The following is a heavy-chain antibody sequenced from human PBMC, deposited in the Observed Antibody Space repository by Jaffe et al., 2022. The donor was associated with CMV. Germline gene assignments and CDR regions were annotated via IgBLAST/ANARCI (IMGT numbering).Heavy chain of an antibody. D-gene: IGHD6-19*01. V-gene: IGHV3-11*06. CDR2: ISSSSSYT. Sequence: QVQLVESGGGLVKPGGSLRLSCAASGFTFSDYYMSWIRQAPGKGLEWVSYISSSSSYTNYADSVKGRFTISRDNAKNSLYLQMNSLRAEDTAVYYCARAEPSDSSGWYYFDYWGQGTLVTVSS. CDR1: GFTFSDYY. J-gene: IGHJ4*02. CDR3: ARAEPSDSSGWYYFDY.